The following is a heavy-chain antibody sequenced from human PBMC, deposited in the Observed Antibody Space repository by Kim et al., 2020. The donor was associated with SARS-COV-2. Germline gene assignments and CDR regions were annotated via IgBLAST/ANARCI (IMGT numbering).Heavy chain of an antibody. Sequence: GGSLRLSCAASGFDFEDYMMHWVRQSPGKGLEWISLISCDGATTPYADSVKGRFTTSRDNSKNSLYLLMTSLRSEDTGLYFCAKGGRDGGLDYWGQGTLVSVSS. J-gene: IGHJ4*02. CDR1: GFDFEDYM. CDR2: ISCDGATT. D-gene: IGHD5-12*01. CDR3: AKGGRDGGLDY. V-gene: IGHV3-43*01.